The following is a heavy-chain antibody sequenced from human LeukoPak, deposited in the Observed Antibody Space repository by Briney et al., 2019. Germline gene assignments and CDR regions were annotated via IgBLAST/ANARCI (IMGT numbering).Heavy chain of an antibody. CDR2: IKQDGSEK. V-gene: IGHV3-7*01. D-gene: IGHD3-10*01. CDR3: ARDRVHAGIYLDN. CDR1: GFTFSNYW. J-gene: IGHJ4*02. Sequence: GGSLRLSCAASGFTFSNYWVNWVRQAPGKGLEWVANIKQDGSEKYYVDSVKGRFTISRDNAKNSLFLQMNSLRVEDTAVYYCARDRVHAGIYLDNWGQGTLVTVSS.